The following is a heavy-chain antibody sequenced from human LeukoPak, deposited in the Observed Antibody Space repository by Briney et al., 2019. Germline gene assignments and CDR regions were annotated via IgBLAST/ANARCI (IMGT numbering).Heavy chain of an antibody. CDR3: ARRSRVGATTNAFDI. Sequence: GASVKVSCKASGYTFTGYYMHWVRQAPGQGVEWMGRINPNSGGTNYAQKFQGRVTINRDTYIRTAYMEVSRLRSDDTAVYYCARRSRVGATTNAFDIWGQGTMVTVSS. CDR1: GYTFTGYY. J-gene: IGHJ3*02. V-gene: IGHV1-2*06. D-gene: IGHD1-26*01. CDR2: INPNSGGT.